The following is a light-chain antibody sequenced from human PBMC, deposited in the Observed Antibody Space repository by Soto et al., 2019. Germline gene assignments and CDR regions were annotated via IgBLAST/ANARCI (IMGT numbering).Light chain of an antibody. CDR2: AAS. CDR1: QTVSKNY. J-gene: IGKJ5*01. Sequence: EIVLTQSPVTLSLSPGEGATLSCRASQTVSKNYLAWYQQKAGQAPRLVIYAASTRATGIPDRFSGSGSGTDFTLTISRLEPEDFAVFSCQQYAVSPITFGQGTRLEI. V-gene: IGKV3-20*01. CDR3: QQYAVSPIT.